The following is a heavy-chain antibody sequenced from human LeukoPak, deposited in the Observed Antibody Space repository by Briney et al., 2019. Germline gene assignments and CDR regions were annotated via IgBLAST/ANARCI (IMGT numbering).Heavy chain of an antibody. CDR3: ARRRYYDSSGYLE. CDR2: IYYSGRT. Sequence: SETLSLTCTIFGDSISRSDSYWDWIRQPPGKGLEWIGTIYYSGRTYYGPSLKSRVTLSVDMSNNQFSLTLSSVTAADTALYFCARRRYYDSSGYLEWGQGTLVTVSS. V-gene: IGHV4-39*01. D-gene: IGHD3-22*01. J-gene: IGHJ1*01. CDR1: GDSISRSDSY.